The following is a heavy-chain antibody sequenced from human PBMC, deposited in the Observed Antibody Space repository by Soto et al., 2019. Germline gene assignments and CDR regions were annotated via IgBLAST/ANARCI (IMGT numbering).Heavy chain of an antibody. CDR1: GFTVSSNY. CDR3: ASRIAACPYYYYGMDV. Sequence: EVQLVESGGGLIQPGGSLRLSCAASGFTVSSNYMSWVRQAPGKGLEWVSVIYSGGSTYYADSVKGRFTISRDNSKNTLYLQMNSLRAEDTAVYYCASRIAACPYYYYGMDVWGQGTTVTVSS. V-gene: IGHV3-53*01. CDR2: IYSGGST. J-gene: IGHJ6*02. D-gene: IGHD6-6*01.